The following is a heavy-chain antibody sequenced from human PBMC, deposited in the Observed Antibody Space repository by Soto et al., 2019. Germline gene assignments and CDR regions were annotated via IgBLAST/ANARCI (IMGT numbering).Heavy chain of an antibody. CDR2: ISGSGGST. CDR1: VFTFSIYA. Sequence: PRGSLLLSCASSVFTFSIYAMSWVRQAPGKGLEWVSAISGSGGSTYYADSVKGRFTISRDNSKNTLYLQMNSLRAEDTAVYYCAKASLGSSTGWFDPWGQGTMVTVSS. V-gene: IGHV3-23*01. J-gene: IGHJ5*02. CDR3: AKASLGSSTGWFDP. D-gene: IGHD6-6*01.